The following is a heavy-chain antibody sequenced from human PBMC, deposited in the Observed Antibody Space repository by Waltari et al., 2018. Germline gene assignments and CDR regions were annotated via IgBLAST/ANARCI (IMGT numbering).Heavy chain of an antibody. CDR3: AISGFSGGCTSGCYRF. CDR2: IKQDGSEQ. V-gene: IGHV3-7*01. D-gene: IGHD6-19*01. J-gene: IGHJ4*02. Sequence: VQLVESGGGSVQPGGSLRLSCAASGLHFRHYWIRWVRQAPGKGLEWVANIKQDGSEQYYVDSVKGRFSISRDNAKNSLFLEVNSLRVEDTAVYYCAISGFSGGCTSGCYRFWGQGTLVTVSS. CDR1: GLHFRHYW.